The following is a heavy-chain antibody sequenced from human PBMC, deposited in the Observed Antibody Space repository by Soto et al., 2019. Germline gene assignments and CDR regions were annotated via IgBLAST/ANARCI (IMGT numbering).Heavy chain of an antibody. CDR2: ISAYNGNS. V-gene: IGHV1-18*01. J-gene: IGHJ4*02. Sequence: SSVKVSSKASGYTFTSYGISWVRQAPGQGLEGIGWISAYNGNSNYAQKLQGRVTMTTDTSTRTAYMELRSLSSADTAVYYGAGDPGIRADNLEYWGQGTLVIFSS. D-gene: IGHD2-2*01. CDR1: GYTFTSYG. CDR3: AGDPGIRADNLEY.